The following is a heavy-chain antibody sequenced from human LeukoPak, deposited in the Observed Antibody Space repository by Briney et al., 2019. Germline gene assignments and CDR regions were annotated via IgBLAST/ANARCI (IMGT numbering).Heavy chain of an antibody. CDR2: ISGSGGST. Sequence: PGGSLRLSCAASGFTFSSYAMSWVRQAPGKGLEWVSAISGSGGSTYYADSVKGRFTISRDNSKNTLYLQMNSLRAEDTAVYYCAPLGCGGSCYRFDYWGQGTLDTVSS. CDR3: APLGCGGSCYRFDY. CDR1: GFTFSSYA. D-gene: IGHD2-15*01. V-gene: IGHV3-23*01. J-gene: IGHJ4*02.